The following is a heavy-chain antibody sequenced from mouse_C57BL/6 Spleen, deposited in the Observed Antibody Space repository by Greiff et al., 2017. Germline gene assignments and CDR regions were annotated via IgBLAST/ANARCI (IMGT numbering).Heavy chain of an antibody. D-gene: IGHD2-1*01. V-gene: IGHV1-66*01. CDR1: GYSFTSYY. Sequence: QVQLQQSGPELVKPGASVKISCKASGYSFTSYYIHWVKQRPGQGLEWLGWIYPGSGNTKYNAEFKGKATLTADTSSSTAFMRLSSLTSEASAVYYCAPYGNSFAYWGQGTLVTVSA. CDR3: APYGNSFAY. CDR2: IYPGSGNT. J-gene: IGHJ3*01.